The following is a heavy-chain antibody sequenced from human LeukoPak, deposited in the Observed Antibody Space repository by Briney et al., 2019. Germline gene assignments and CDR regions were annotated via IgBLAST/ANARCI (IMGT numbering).Heavy chain of an antibody. Sequence: ASVKVSCKASGYTFTSYDINWVRQATGQGLEWMGWMNPNSGNTGYAQKFQGRVTMTRNTSISTAYMELSSLRSEDTAVYYCARPQSGSYYSDYWGQGTLVTVSS. CDR1: GYTFTSYD. D-gene: IGHD1-26*01. CDR2: MNPNSGNT. CDR3: ARPQSGSYYSDY. J-gene: IGHJ4*02. V-gene: IGHV1-8*01.